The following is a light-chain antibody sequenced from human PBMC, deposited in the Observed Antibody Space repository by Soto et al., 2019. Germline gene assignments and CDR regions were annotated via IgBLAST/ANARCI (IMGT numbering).Light chain of an antibody. J-gene: IGKJ5*01. Sequence: EVVLTQSPCTLSFSPGERATRSFMASQSVPRSYLAWYQQKPGQAPRLLIYGTSSRATGIPDRFSGSGSGTDFTLTISRLEPEDFAVFYCQQYGSSITFGQGTRLEIK. CDR3: QQYGSSIT. CDR2: GTS. V-gene: IGKV3-20*01. CDR1: QSVPRSY.